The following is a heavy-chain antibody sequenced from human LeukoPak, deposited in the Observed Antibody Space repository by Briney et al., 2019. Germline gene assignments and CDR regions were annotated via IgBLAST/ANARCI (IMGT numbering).Heavy chain of an antibody. J-gene: IGHJ6*02. CDR3: ARVPFWSGYPGYYYGMDV. V-gene: IGHV4-59*08. CDR1: GGSISSYY. D-gene: IGHD3-3*01. CDR2: IYYSGST. Sequence: PSETLSLTCTVSGGSISSYYWSWIRQPPGKGLEWIGYIYYSGSTYYNPSLKSRVTISVDTSKNQFSLKLSSVTAADTAVYYCARVPFWSGYPGYYYGMDVWGQGTTVTVSS.